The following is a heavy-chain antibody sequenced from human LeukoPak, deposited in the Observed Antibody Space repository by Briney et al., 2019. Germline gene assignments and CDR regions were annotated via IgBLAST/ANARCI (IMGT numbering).Heavy chain of an antibody. CDR2: ISSSGSTI. CDR3: AGYYDSSGYLDY. J-gene: IGHJ4*02. Sequence: GGSLRLSCAASGFTFSSYEMNWVRQAPGKGLEWVSYISSSGSTIYYADSVKGRFTISSDNAKNSLYLQMNSLRAEDTAVYYCAGYYDSSGYLDYWGQGTLVTVSS. D-gene: IGHD3-22*01. CDR1: GFTFSSYE. V-gene: IGHV3-48*03.